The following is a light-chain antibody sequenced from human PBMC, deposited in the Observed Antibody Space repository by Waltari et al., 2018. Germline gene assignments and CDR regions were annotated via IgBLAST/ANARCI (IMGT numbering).Light chain of an antibody. CDR1: QSLRSN. Sequence: EIVLTQSPGILSVSPGERATLSCRASQSLRSNLAWYQQKPGQAPRLLIYGASTRATGIPARFSGSGSGTEFTLTISSLQSEDFAVYYCQQYNNWPPWTFGQGTKVEIK. V-gene: IGKV3-15*01. J-gene: IGKJ1*01. CDR2: GAS. CDR3: QQYNNWPPWT.